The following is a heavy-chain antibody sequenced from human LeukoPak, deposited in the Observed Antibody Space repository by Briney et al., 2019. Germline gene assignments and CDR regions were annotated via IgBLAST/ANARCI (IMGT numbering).Heavy chain of an antibody. CDR3: ATGRSIRYFDY. CDR2: VHYSGST. Sequence: SEALSLTCSVSGVSIFSYYWNWIRQPPGKGLEWIGYVHYSGSTNYNPSLKSRVTISVDTSKSQFSLKLSSATAADTAVYYCATGRSIRYFDYWGQGTLLTVSS. J-gene: IGHJ4*02. V-gene: IGHV4-59*08. CDR1: GVSIFSYY. D-gene: IGHD3-9*01.